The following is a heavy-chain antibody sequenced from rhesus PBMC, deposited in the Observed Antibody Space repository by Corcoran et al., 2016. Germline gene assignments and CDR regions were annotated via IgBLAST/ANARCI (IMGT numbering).Heavy chain of an antibody. Sequence: QVQLQESGPGVVKPSETLSLTCAVSGGSISDSYRWSWIRQPPGKGLEWIGYIYGISTSTNYTPSLKCRVTISKDTSKNQFSLKLSYVTAADTAVDYCARVDSSGLGFDYWGQGVLVTVSS. V-gene: IGHV4S10*01. CDR3: ARVDSSGLGFDY. D-gene: IGHD6-31*01. CDR1: GGSISDSYR. CDR2: IYGISTST. J-gene: IGHJ4*01.